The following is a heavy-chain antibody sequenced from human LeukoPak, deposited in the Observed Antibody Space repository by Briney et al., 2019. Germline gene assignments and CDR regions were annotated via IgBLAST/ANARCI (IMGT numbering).Heavy chain of an antibody. J-gene: IGHJ5*02. CDR1: GGSISSYY. CDR2: IYYSGST. Sequence: SETLSLTCTVSGGSISSYYCSWIRQPPGKGLEWIGYIYYSGSTNYNPSLKSRVTISVDTSKNQFSLKLSSVTAADTAVYYCARLPAGGPNWFDPWGQGTLVTVSS. CDR3: ARLPAGGPNWFDP. D-gene: IGHD3-10*01. V-gene: IGHV4-59*08.